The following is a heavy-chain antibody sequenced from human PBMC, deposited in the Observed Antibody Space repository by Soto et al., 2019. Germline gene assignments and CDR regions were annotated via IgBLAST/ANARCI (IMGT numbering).Heavy chain of an antibody. CDR1: GGSISSGDYY. D-gene: IGHD3-22*01. Sequence: PSETLSLTCTVSGGSISSGDYYWSWIRQPPGKGLEWIGYIYYSGSTYYNPSLKSRVTISVDTSKNQFSLKLSSVTAADTAVYYRARVDYDSSGPGAFDIWGQGTMVTVSS. V-gene: IGHV4-30-4*01. CDR3: ARVDYDSSGPGAFDI. J-gene: IGHJ3*02. CDR2: IYYSGST.